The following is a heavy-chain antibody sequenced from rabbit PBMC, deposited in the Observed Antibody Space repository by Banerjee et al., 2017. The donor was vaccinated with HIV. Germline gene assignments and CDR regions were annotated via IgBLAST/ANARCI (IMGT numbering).Heavy chain of an antibody. Sequence: QSLEESGGDLVKPGASLTLTCTASGFSFSGTYYMCWVRQAPGKGLEWITCIDVGSSGSTYYANWAKGRFTISKTSSTTVTLQMTSLTAADTATFFCARAPASSVTGYYMDYFNLWGQGTLVTVS. V-gene: IGHV1S40*01. J-gene: IGHJ4*01. CDR1: GFSFSGTYY. CDR2: IDVGSSGST. CDR3: ARAPASSVTGYYMDYFNL. D-gene: IGHD1-1*01.